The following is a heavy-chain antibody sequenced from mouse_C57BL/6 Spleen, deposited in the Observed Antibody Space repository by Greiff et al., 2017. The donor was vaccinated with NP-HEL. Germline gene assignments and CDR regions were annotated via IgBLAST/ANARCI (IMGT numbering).Heavy chain of an antibody. CDR1: GYTFTDYN. V-gene: IGHV1-22*01. J-gene: IGHJ2*01. CDR3: AREGWVFDY. Sequence: VQLKESGPELVKPGASVKLSCKASGYTFTDYNMHWVKQSHGQSLEWIGNINPNNGGTSYNQKFKGKATLTVNKSSSTAYMELRSLTSEDSAVYCGAREGWVFDYWGQGTTLTVSA. D-gene: IGHD3-3*01. CDR2: INPNNGGT.